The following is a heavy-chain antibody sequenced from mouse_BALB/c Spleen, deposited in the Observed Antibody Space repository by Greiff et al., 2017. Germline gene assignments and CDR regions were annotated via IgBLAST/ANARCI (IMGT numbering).Heavy chain of an antibody. J-gene: IGHJ3*01. D-gene: IGHD4-1*01. Sequence: QVQLKESGPGLVQPSQSLSITCTVSGFSLTSYGVHWVRQSPGKGLEWLGVIWSGGSTDYNAAFISRLSISKDNSKSQVFFKMNSLQANDTAIYYCAKGTGGAWFAYWGQGTLVTVSA. CDR1: GFSLTSYG. CDR3: AKGTGGAWFAY. CDR2: IWSGGST. V-gene: IGHV2-2*02.